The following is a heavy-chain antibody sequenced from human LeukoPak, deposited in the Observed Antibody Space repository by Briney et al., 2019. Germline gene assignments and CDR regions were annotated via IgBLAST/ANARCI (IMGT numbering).Heavy chain of an antibody. CDR2: INPNTSVT. D-gene: IGHD3/OR15-3a*01. V-gene: IGHV1-2*02. CDR1: GYTFTGHY. Sequence: ASVKVSCKASGYTFTGHYVHGLRQAPGQGLEWMGLINPNTSVTNSAQKFQDRVTLTRDTSISTAYMELSWLRSDDTAIYYCASVDSGTAYLRYDSWGQGTLVTVSS. J-gene: IGHJ4*02. CDR3: ASVDSGTAYLRYDS.